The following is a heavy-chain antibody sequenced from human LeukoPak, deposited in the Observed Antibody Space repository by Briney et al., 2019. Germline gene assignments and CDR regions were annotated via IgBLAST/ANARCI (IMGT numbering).Heavy chain of an antibody. CDR2: IYHSGIT. CDR3: ARVWNSNYSGIRYFDL. J-gene: IGHJ2*01. V-gene: IGHV4-4*02. Sequence: PSGTLSLTCAVSGGSISNNNWWTWVRQPPGKGLEWIGEIYHSGITNYNPSLKSRVAISVDRSKSQFSLKLSSVTAADTAVYYCARVWNSNYSGIRYFDLWGRGTLVTVSS. CDR1: GGSISNNNW. D-gene: IGHD4-11*01.